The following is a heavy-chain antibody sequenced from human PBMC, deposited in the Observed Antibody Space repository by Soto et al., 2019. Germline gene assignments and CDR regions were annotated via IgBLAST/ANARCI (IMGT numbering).Heavy chain of an antibody. D-gene: IGHD6-13*01. Sequence: SLRLSCAASGFTVSSYYMSSVRQAPGKGLEWVSGISWNSGNIVYADSVKGRFTISRDNAKNSLYLQMDSLRAEDTALYYCAKDMRRRSIAAADAFDYWGQGTLVTVSS. CDR3: AKDMRRRSIAAADAFDY. J-gene: IGHJ4*02. CDR2: ISWNSGNI. CDR1: GFTVSSYY. V-gene: IGHV3-9*01.